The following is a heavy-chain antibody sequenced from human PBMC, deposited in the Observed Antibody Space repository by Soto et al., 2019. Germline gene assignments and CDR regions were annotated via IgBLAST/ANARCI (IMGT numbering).Heavy chain of an antibody. V-gene: IGHV4-34*01. CDR2: INHSGRV. CDR1: CGSVRGHS. Sequence: PXGILALTFAFYCGSVRGHSVTWIRHSPGKGLEWIGYINHSGRVNYSPSLKSRVTISLDTSKNQFSLTLSAVTAADTAMYYCSTRAYDTNGYYRFDPWGQGTLVTVSS. J-gene: IGHJ5*01. D-gene: IGHD3-22*01. CDR3: STRAYDTNGYYRFDP.